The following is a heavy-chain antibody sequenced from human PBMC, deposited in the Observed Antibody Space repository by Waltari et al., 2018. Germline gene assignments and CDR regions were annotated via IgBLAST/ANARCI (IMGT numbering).Heavy chain of an antibody. J-gene: IGHJ6*02. Sequence: EVQLVESGGGLVQPGRSLRLSCAASGFTFDDYAMHWVRQAPGKGLEWVSGISWNSGSIGYADSVKGRFTISRDNAKNSLYLQMNSLRAEDTALYYCAKEMAMGYYGMDVWGQGTTVTVSS. CDR1: GFTFDDYA. D-gene: IGHD3-16*01. V-gene: IGHV3-9*01. CDR2: ISWNSGSI. CDR3: AKEMAMGYYGMDV.